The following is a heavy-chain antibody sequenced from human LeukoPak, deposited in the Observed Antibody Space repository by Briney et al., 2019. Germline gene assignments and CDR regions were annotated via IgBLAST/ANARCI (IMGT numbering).Heavy chain of an antibody. Sequence: SETLSLTCTVSGGSISSGGYYWSWIRQHPGKGLEWIGYIYYSGSTYYNPSLKSRVTISVDTSKNQFSLKLSSVTAADTTVYYCATALSSGWYGLVVNWGQGTLVTVSS. CDR1: GGSISSGGYY. CDR3: ATALSSGWYGLVVN. CDR2: IYYSGST. V-gene: IGHV4-31*03. D-gene: IGHD6-19*01. J-gene: IGHJ4*02.